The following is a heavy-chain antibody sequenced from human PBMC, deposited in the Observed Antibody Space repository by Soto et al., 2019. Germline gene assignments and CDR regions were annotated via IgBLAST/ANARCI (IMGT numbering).Heavy chain of an antibody. D-gene: IGHD2-2*02. CDR1: GGTFSSYA. V-gene: IGHV1-69*13. CDR3: ARVSYSANCSSTSCYIHY. Sequence: SVKVSCKASGGTFSSYARSWVRQAPGQGLEWMGGIIPIFGTANYAQKFQGRVTITADESTSTAYMELSSLRSEDTAVYYCARVSYSANCSSTSCYIHYWGQGTLVTVSS. J-gene: IGHJ4*02. CDR2: IIPIFGTA.